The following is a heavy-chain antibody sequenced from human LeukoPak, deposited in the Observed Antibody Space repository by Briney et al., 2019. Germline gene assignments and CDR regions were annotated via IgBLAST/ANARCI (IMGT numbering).Heavy chain of an antibody. J-gene: IGHJ6*02. CDR3: AKTHYDLLDV. D-gene: IGHD5-12*01. CDR2: MNNGPGAT. V-gene: IGHV3-23*01. Sequence: GGSLRLSCAASGFSFSTSPMCWVRQPPGKGLEWVSAMNNGPGATFYRDSVGGRFTISRDDSKSTLYLQMNSLRAEDTGTYYCAKTHYDLLDVWGQGTTVTVSS. CDR1: GFSFSTSP.